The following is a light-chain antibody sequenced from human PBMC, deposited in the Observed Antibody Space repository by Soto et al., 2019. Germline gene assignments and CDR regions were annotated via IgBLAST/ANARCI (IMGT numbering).Light chain of an antibody. CDR3: QQYSTLPHT. Sequence: ESVLTQSPGTLSLPPGERATLSCRVSQSVSNSYFAWYQQKPGQAPRLLIYGISSRATGIPDRFSGSGSGTDFTLTISRLEPEDFVVYYCQQYSTLPHTFGQGTKLEVK. V-gene: IGKV3-20*01. J-gene: IGKJ2*01. CDR1: QSVSNSY. CDR2: GIS.